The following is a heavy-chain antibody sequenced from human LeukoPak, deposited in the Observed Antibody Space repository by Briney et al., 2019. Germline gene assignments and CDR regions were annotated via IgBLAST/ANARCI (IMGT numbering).Heavy chain of an antibody. CDR3: TRSRQLDY. CDR1: AFTFGDYT. Sequence: SLILSCTPSAFTFGDYTTSSVRQAPRKGLEWVGCSRSKTYGGTTEYAASVKGRFTISRDDSESSAYLQMNSLKTEDTAVYYCTRSRQLDYWGQGTLVTVSS. CDR2: SRSKTYGGTT. D-gene: IGHD2-2*01. V-gene: IGHV3-49*04. J-gene: IGHJ4*02.